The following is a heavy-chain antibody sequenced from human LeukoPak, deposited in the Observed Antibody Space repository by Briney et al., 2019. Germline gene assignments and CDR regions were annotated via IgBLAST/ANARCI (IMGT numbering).Heavy chain of an antibody. Sequence: SETLSLTCTVSGYSISSGYYWGWIRQPPGKGLEWIGSIYHSGSTYYNPSLKSRVTISVDTSKNQFSLKLSSVTAADTAVYYCARVIGRYGVHPTYFDLWGRGTLVTVSS. CDR2: IYHSGST. CDR3: ARVIGRYGVHPTYFDL. V-gene: IGHV4-38-2*02. CDR1: GYSISSGYY. J-gene: IGHJ2*01. D-gene: IGHD4-17*01.